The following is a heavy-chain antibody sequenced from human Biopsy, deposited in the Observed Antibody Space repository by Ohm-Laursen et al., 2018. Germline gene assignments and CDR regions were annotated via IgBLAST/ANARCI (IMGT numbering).Heavy chain of an antibody. D-gene: IGHD4-17*01. Sequence: SLRLSCSASGFIFSTYTMNWVRQAPGEGLEWVSSISNRSSDIYYADSVKGRFTISRDNAKNSLFLHMNSLRAEDTAVYYCGRGQTVAPGYYGMGVWGQGTTVTVSS. CDR3: GRGQTVAPGYYGMGV. V-gene: IGHV3-21*01. CDR2: ISNRSSDI. CDR1: GFIFSTYT. J-gene: IGHJ6*02.